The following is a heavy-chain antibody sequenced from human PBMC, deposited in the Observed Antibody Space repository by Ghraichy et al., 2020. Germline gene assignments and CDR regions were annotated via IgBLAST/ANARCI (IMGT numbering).Heavy chain of an antibody. J-gene: IGHJ4*02. CDR1: GYTFTSYW. V-gene: IGHV5-51*01. CDR2: IYPLDSDT. Sequence: GESLNISCKGSGYTFTSYWIGWVRQMPGKGLEWMGIIYPLDSDTRYSPSFQGQVTISADKSISTAYLQWSSLKASDTAMYYCARSGSGRIAAALQPHDYWGQGTLVTVSS. CDR3: ARSGSGRIAAALQPHDY. D-gene: IGHD6-13*01.